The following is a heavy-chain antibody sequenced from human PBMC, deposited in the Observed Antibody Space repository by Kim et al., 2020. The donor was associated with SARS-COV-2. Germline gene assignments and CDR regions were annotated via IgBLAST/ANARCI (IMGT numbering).Heavy chain of an antibody. Sequence: SETLSLTCTVSGGSMSSNYWSWIRQPPGKGLEWIGYIYFSGSTSYNPSLKSRVTISVDTSKNQFSLKLTSVTAADTAVYYCARRLVSYYGMDVWGQGTTVTVSS. CDR3: ARRLVSYYGMDV. V-gene: IGHV4-59*08. J-gene: IGHJ6*02. CDR2: IYFSGST. CDR1: GGSMSSNY. D-gene: IGHD2-8*01.